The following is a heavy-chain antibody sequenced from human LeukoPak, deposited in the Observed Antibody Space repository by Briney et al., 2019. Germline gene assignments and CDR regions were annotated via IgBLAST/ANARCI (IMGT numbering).Heavy chain of an antibody. D-gene: IGHD4-17*01. V-gene: IGHV4-59*01. CDR1: RGSISSYY. Sequence: SETLSLTCTVSRGSISSYYWSWIRQPPAKGLEWIRYIYYTGSTNYNPSLKSRVTISVDTSKNQFSLKLSSVTAADTAMYYCARGGGDYVSSFLDYWGQGTLVPVSS. CDR2: IYYTGST. J-gene: IGHJ4*02. CDR3: ARGGGDYVSSFLDY.